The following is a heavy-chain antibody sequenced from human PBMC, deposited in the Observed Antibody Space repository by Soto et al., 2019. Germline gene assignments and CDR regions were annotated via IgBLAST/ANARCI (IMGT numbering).Heavy chain of an antibody. CDR3: ARDSSGYDYRDY. CDR2: IYYSGST. V-gene: IGHV4-31*02. D-gene: IGHD5-12*01. J-gene: IGHJ4*02. Sequence: ISQHPGKGLEWIGYIYYSGSTYYNPSLKSRVTISVDTSTNQFSLKLSSVTAADTAVYYCARDSSGYDYRDYWGQGTLVTVSS.